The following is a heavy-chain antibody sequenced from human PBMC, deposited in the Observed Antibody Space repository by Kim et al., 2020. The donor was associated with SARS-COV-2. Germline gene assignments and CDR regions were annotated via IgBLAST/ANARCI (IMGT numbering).Heavy chain of an antibody. CDR1: GFTFSSYS. D-gene: IGHD3-22*01. CDR3: AGDSGTMIVVGEDYGMDV. CDR2: ISSSSSYI. J-gene: IGHJ6*02. Sequence: GGSLRLSCAASGFTFSSYSMNWVRQAPGPGLEWVSSISSSSSYITYADSLKGRFTITSDNAKNSQYLQMNSLRAVDTAVYYCAGDSGTMIVVGEDYGMDVWGQGTTVTVSS. V-gene: IGHV3-21*01.